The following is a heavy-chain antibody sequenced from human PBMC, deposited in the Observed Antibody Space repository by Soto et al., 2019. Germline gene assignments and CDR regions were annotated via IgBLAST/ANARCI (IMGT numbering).Heavy chain of an antibody. J-gene: IGHJ4*02. V-gene: IGHV4-4*02. CDR1: GGSIRSSNW. D-gene: IGHD1-7*01. CDR2: SYHSGNT. Sequence: QVQLQESGPGLVKPSGTLSLTCAFSGGSIRSSNWWRWVRQPPGKGLEWIGESYHSGNTNYNPSLKSRVTITVDKSKNQFSLKLSSVTAEDTAVYYCARWGSWNLEGYWGQGTLVTVSS. CDR3: ARWGSWNLEGY.